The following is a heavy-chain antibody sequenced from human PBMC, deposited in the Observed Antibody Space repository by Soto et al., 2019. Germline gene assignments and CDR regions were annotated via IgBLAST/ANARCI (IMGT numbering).Heavy chain of an antibody. CDR3: ARGDYHDFFFQAEDGIRDL. Sequence: DRQAPGKGLEWVANIKPDGSEKVDVDSVQGRFTMSRDNAKNSLYLQMSSLRAEDTAVYYCARGDYHDFFFQAEDGIRDL. J-gene: IGHJ2*01. V-gene: IGHV3-7*04. D-gene: IGHD3-22*01. CDR2: IKPDGSEK.